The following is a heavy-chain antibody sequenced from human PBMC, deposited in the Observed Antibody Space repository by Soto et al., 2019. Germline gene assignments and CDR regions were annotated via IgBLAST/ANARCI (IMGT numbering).Heavy chain of an antibody. CDR1: GFSLSTSGVG. V-gene: IGHV2-5*01. CDR2: IYWNEEE. Sequence: QITLKESGPTLVKPTQTLTLTCTFSGFSLSTSGVGVGWIRQPPGKALEWLAVIYWNEEEYYSPSLKSRLTITKDTSKNQVVLTITNMDPVDTATYYCAHRRVNEGHNYWGQGSLVTVSS. D-gene: IGHD1-1*01. J-gene: IGHJ4*02. CDR3: AHRRVNEGHNY.